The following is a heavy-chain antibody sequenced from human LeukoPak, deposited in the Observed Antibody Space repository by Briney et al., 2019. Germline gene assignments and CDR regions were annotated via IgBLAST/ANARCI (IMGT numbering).Heavy chain of an antibody. D-gene: IGHD6-19*01. CDR2: IYYSGST. CDR3: ATAVKGWFDP. V-gene: IGHV4-59*01. Sequence: PSETLSRTCTVSGGSISSYYWSWIRQPPGKGLEWIGYIYYSGSTNYNPSLKSRVTISVDTSKNQFSLKLSSVTAADTAVYYCATAVKGWFDPWGQGTLVTVSS. CDR1: GGSISSYY. J-gene: IGHJ5*02.